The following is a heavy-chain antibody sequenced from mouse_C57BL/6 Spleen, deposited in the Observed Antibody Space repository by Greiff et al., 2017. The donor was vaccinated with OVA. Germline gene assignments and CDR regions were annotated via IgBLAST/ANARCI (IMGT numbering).Heavy chain of an antibody. CDR2: ISSGSSTI. Sequence: EVKLQESGGGLVKPGGSLKLSCAASGFTFSDYGMHWVRQAPEKGLEWVAYISSGSSTIYYADTVKGRFTISRDNAKNTLFLQMTSLRSEDTAMYYCARPYYYGSSPYAMDYWGQGTSVTVSS. J-gene: IGHJ4*01. CDR3: ARPYYYGSSPYAMDY. V-gene: IGHV5-17*01. CDR1: GFTFSDYG. D-gene: IGHD1-1*01.